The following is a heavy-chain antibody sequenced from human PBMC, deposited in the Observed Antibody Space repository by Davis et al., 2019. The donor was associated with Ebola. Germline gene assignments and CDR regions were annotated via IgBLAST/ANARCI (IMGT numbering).Heavy chain of an antibody. CDR1: GFTFSSYG. CDR3: ARDPSSSTSSIVDTSLFDY. Sequence: GGSLRLSCAASGFTFSSYGMHWVRQAPGKGLEWVAVIWYDGSNKYYADSVKGRFTISRDNSKNTLYLQMNSLRAEDTAVYYCARDPSSSTSSIVDTSLFDYWGQGTLVTVSS. V-gene: IGHV3-33*01. J-gene: IGHJ4*02. CDR2: IWYDGSNK. D-gene: IGHD2-2*01.